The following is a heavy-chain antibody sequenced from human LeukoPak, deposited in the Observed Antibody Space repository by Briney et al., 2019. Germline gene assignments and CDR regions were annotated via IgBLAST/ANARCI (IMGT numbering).Heavy chain of an antibody. CDR3: AKDIYSNYVGDDY. Sequence: GRSLRLSCAASGFTFSSYAMHWVRQAPGKGLEWVAVISYDGSNKYYADSVKGRFTISRDNSKNTLYLQMNSLRAEDTAVYYCAKDIYSNYVGDDYWGQGTLVTVSS. V-gene: IGHV3-30-3*01. J-gene: IGHJ4*02. CDR2: ISYDGSNK. D-gene: IGHD4-4*01. CDR1: GFTFSSYA.